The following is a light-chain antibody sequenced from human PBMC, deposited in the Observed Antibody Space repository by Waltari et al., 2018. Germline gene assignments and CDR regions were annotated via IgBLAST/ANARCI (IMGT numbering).Light chain of an antibody. CDR1: SGSVSTSYS. V-gene: IGLV8-61*01. J-gene: IGLJ3*02. CDR2: STN. Sequence: QTVVTQEPSFSVSPGGTVTPTSGLCSGSVSTSYSPSWYQQTPGQAPRTLIYSTNTRSSGVPDRFSGSILGNKAALTITGAQADDESDYYCVLYMGSGIWVFGGGTKLTVL. CDR3: VLYMGSGIWV.